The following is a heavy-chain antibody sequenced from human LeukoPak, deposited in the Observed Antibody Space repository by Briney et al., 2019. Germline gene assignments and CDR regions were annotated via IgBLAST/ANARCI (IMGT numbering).Heavy chain of an antibody. V-gene: IGHV4-39*07. Sequence: SGTLSLTCTVSGGSISSSSYYSGWIRQPPGKGLEWVGSIYYSGSTYYNPSLKSRVTISGDPSKNQFSLKLSSVTAADTAVYYCARDSSWYLEEAGTGYFDLWGRGTLVTVPS. CDR1: GGSISSSSYY. D-gene: IGHD6-13*01. J-gene: IGHJ2*01. CDR2: IYYSGST. CDR3: ARDSSWYLEEAGTGYFDL.